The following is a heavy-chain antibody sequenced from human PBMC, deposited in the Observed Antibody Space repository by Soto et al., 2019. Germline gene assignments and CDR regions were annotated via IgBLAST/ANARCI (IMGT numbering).Heavy chain of an antibody. CDR3: ARRYGVYFDY. CDR1: GGSISSYY. J-gene: IGHJ4*02. CDR2: IYYSGST. D-gene: IGHD4-17*01. Sequence: QVQLQESGPGLVKPSETLSLTCTVSGGSISSYYWSWIRQPPGKGLEWIGYIYYSGSTNYNPSLKSRATTSVDTSKNQVSLKLSSVTAADTAVYYCARRYGVYFDYWGQGTLVTVSS. V-gene: IGHV4-59*08.